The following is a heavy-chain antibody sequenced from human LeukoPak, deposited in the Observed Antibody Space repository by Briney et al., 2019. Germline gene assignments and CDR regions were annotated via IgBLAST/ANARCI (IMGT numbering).Heavy chain of an antibody. CDR1: GYSISSGYY. V-gene: IGHV4-38-2*02. Sequence: SETLSLTCAVSGYSISSGYYWCWIRQAPGKGLEWIGTIFHSGSTYYNPSLKSRVTISVDTSKNQFSLRLSSVTAADTAVYYCARETRSYCSGGSCYNWFDPWGQGTLVTVSS. J-gene: IGHJ5*02. CDR2: IFHSGST. CDR3: ARETRSYCSGGSCYNWFDP. D-gene: IGHD2-15*01.